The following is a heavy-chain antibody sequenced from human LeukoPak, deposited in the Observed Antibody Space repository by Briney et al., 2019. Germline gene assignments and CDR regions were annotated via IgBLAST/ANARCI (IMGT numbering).Heavy chain of an antibody. CDR3: AKANRGRYSSGWYFDY. Sequence: GGSLRLSCAASGFTVSSNYMSWVRQAPGKGLEWVSAISGSGGSTYYADSVKGRFTISRDNSKNTLYLQMNSLRAEDTAVYYCAKANRGRYSSGWYFDYWGQGTLVTVSS. V-gene: IGHV3-23*01. CDR2: ISGSGGST. J-gene: IGHJ4*02. CDR1: GFTVSSNY. D-gene: IGHD6-19*01.